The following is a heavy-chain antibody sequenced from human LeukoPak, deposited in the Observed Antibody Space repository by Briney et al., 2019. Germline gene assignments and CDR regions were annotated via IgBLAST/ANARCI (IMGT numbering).Heavy chain of an antibody. CDR2: IYYTGTT. V-gene: IGHV4-59*12. CDR1: GVSLTSSY. J-gene: IGHJ6*03. CDR3: PREAQLWLRTPTHYMDV. Sequence: SETLSLTCTVSGVSLTSSYWSWIRQPPGKGLEWIGYIYYTGTTNYNPSLDSRVITSVDTSNNPFSLQLTSVSAADPPVHSSPREAQLWLRTPTHYMDVWGKGTTVTVSS. D-gene: IGHD5-18*01.